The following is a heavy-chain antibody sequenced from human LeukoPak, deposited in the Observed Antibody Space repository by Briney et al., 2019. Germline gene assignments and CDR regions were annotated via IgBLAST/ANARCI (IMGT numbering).Heavy chain of an antibody. J-gene: IGHJ4*02. CDR2: IKSKTDGGTT. D-gene: IGHD3-9*01. CDR3: TTEDYDILTGDNPDY. Sequence: GGSLRLSCAASGFTFSNAWMSWVRQAPGKGLEWVGRIKSKTDGGTTDYAAPVKGRFTISRDDSKNTLYLQMNSLKTEDTAVYYCTTEDYDILTGDNPDYWGQGTLVTVSS. CDR1: GFTFSNAW. V-gene: IGHV3-15*01.